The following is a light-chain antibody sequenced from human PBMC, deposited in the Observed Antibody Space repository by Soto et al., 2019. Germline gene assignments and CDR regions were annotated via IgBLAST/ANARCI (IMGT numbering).Light chain of an antibody. CDR1: SSNIGDYDY. CDR3: SSYTSSSTVI. J-gene: IGLJ2*01. Sequence: QSPLTQPASVSGSPGQSITISCTGTSSNIGDYDYVSWYQQDPGKAPKLMIYDVNNRPSGVSSRFSGSKSGNTASLTISGLQAEDEADYYCSSYTSSSTVIFGGGTKLTVL. V-gene: IGLV2-14*01. CDR2: DVN.